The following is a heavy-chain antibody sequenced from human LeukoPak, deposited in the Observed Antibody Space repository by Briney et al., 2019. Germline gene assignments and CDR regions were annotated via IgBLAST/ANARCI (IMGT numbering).Heavy chain of an antibody. CDR3: TQSNY. CDR1: GFTFSGSP. V-gene: IGHV3-73*01. CDR2: IRSKADNYAT. J-gene: IGHJ4*02. Sequence: GVLRLSCAASGFTFSGSPILWVRQASGKGLEWVGRIRSKADNYATAYAASVQGRCTISRDDSKSTAYLQLNSLKTEDTAVYYCTQSNYWGQGALVTVSS.